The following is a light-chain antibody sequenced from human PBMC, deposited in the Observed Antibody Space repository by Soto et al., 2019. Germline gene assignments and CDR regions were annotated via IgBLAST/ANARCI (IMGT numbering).Light chain of an antibody. CDR1: QDIKNY. Sequence: DIQMTQSPSSLSASVGDRVTITCQASQDIKNYLNWYQQKPGKAPKLLIYEASSLETGVPSRFSGGGSGSHFTFTISSLQPEDFATYYCQHYVNLPLTFGGGTKVDIK. J-gene: IGKJ4*01. CDR3: QHYVNLPLT. V-gene: IGKV1-33*01. CDR2: EAS.